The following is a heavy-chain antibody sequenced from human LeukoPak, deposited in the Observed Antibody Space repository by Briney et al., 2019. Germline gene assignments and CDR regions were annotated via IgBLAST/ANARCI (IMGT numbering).Heavy chain of an antibody. CDR1: GFTLGKFW. CDR3: ARDQYDTWSRRGNFDS. CDR2: IKLDGSEK. D-gene: IGHD3/OR15-3a*01. Sequence: GGSLRLSCVSSGFTLGKFWLSWVRQARGKGLESVANIKLDGSEKNYVDSVKGRFTISRDNTKNSLYLQMNSLRAEDTAVFYCARDQYDTWSRRGNFDSWGQGTLVIVSS. V-gene: IGHV3-7*03. J-gene: IGHJ4*02.